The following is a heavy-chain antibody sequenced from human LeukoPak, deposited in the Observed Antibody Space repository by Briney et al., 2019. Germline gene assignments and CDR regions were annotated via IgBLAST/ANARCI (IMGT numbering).Heavy chain of an antibody. D-gene: IGHD3-22*01. Sequence: GGSLRLSCAASGFTFSNAWMSWVRQAPGKGLEWVGRIKSKTDGGTTDYAAPVKGRFTISRDDSKNTLYLQMNSLKTEDTAVYYCTTDGYDSSGYYYDSFDYWGQGTLVTVSS. J-gene: IGHJ4*02. CDR2: IKSKTDGGTT. CDR1: GFTFSNAW. CDR3: TTDGYDSSGYYYDSFDY. V-gene: IGHV3-15*01.